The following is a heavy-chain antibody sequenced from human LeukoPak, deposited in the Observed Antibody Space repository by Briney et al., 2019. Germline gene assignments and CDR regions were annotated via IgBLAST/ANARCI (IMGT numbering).Heavy chain of an antibody. Sequence: PGGSLRLSCAASGFTYSSYAMNWVRQGPGKGLEWVSTISGSGGSTYYADSVKGRFTISRDNSKNTLYLQMNSLRAEDTAVYYCAKALGGSGSNFDYWGQGTLVTVSS. CDR3: AKALGGSGSNFDY. CDR1: GFTYSSYA. J-gene: IGHJ4*02. V-gene: IGHV3-23*01. D-gene: IGHD3-10*01. CDR2: ISGSGGST.